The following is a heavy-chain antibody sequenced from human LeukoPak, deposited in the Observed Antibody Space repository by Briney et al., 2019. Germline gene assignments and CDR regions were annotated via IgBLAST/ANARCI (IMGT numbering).Heavy chain of an antibody. J-gene: IGHJ4*02. Sequence: PSETLSLTCTVSGGSISSYYWSWIRQPPGKGLEWIGNIYYSGSTNYNPSLKSRVTISVDTSRNQFSLKLSSVTAADTAIYYCARSYCSGGSCWVYFDYWGQGTLVTVSS. D-gene: IGHD2-15*01. CDR3: ARSYCSGGSCWVYFDY. CDR2: IYYSGST. V-gene: IGHV4-59*08. CDR1: GGSISSYY.